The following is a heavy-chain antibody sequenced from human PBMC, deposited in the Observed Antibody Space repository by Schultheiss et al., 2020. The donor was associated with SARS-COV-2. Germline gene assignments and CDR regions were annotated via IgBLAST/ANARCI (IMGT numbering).Heavy chain of an antibody. V-gene: IGHV5-51*01. J-gene: IGHJ4*02. CDR2: IYPGDSDT. Sequence: GGSLRLSCKGFGYSFTSYWIGWVRQMPGKGLEWMGIIYPGDSDTRYSPSFQGQVTISADKSISTAYLQWSSLKASDTAMYYCARLLGSSTSPFDYWGQGTRVTVSS. CDR3: ARLLGSSTSPFDY. CDR1: GYSFTSYW. D-gene: IGHD2-2*01.